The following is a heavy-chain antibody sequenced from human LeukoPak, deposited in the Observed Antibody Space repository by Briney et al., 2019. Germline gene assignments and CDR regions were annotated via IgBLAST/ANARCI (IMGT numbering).Heavy chain of an antibody. CDR2: IYYSGST. CDR3: ARLYCSSTSCYVGGYFDY. CDR1: GGSVSSGSYY. J-gene: IGHJ4*02. V-gene: IGHV4-61*01. Sequence: SETLSLTCTVSGGSVSSGSYYWSCIRQPPGTGLEWIGYIYYSGSTNYNPSLKSRVTISVDTSKNQFSLKLSSVTAADTAVYYCARLYCSSTSCYVGGYFDYWGQGTLVTVSS. D-gene: IGHD2-2*01.